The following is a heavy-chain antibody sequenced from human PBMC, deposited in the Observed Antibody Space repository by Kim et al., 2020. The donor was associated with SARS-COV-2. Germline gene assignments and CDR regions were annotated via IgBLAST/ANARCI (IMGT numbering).Heavy chain of an antibody. Sequence: GESLKISCKGSGYSFSTYWIAWVRQMPGKGLEWMGIIYPGDSDARYSPSFQGQVTISAEKSISTAYLQWSILKASDTAMYYSSKRDGDHLAYWGQGTMVT. J-gene: IGHJ4*02. V-gene: IGHV5-51*01. CDR2: IYPGDSDA. CDR3: SKRDGDHLAY. CDR1: GYSFSTYW. D-gene: IGHD3-10*01.